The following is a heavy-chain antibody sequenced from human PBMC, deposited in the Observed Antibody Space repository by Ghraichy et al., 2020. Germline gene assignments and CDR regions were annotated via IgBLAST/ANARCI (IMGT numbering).Heavy chain of an antibody. J-gene: IGHJ4*02. CDR1: GFTFSSYW. V-gene: IGHV3-74*01. CDR3: ARVGDYVCIDY. D-gene: IGHD3-16*01. Sequence: WGSLRLSCAASGFTFSSYWMHWVRQAPGKGLVWVSRINSDGSSTSYADSVKGRFTISRDNAKNTLYLQMNSLRAEDTAVYYCARVGDYVCIDYWGQGTLVTVSS. CDR2: INSDGSST.